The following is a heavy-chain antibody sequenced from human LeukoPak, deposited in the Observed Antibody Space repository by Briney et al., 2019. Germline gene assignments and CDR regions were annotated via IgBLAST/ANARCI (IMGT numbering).Heavy chain of an antibody. D-gene: IGHD6-13*01. CDR3: ARALQPGVYAFDI. CDR1: GVSISSYY. V-gene: IGHV4-59*01. J-gene: IGHJ3*02. Sequence: SEALSLTCTVSGVSISSYYWTGIRQPPGEGLEWIGYIYYSGSTNYNPSLKSRVTISVDTSKNQFSLKLSSVTAADTAVYYCARALQPGVYAFDIWGQGTMVTVSS. CDR2: IYYSGST.